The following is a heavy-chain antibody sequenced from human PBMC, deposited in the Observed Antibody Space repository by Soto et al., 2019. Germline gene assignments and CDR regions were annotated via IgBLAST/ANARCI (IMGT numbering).Heavy chain of an antibody. J-gene: IGHJ4*03. CDR2: IHPSDSDI. CDR3: ARRHGYSYGYVDF. D-gene: IGHD5-18*01. Sequence: PGESLKISCQGSGFNFPTSWIGWVRQTPGKGLEWIGIIHPSDSDITYMPTFEGRVIISADNSISTAYLQWTSLQASDTAKYFCARRHGYSYGYVDFWGQGTLVTV. CDR1: GFNFPTSW. V-gene: IGHV5-51*01.